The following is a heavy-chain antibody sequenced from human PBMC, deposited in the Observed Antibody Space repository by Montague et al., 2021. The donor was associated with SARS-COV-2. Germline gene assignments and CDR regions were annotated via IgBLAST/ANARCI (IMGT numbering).Heavy chain of an antibody. CDR3: AKDGEFDP. D-gene: IGHD3-10*01. Sequence: SLRLSCSASGFTFSSYAMSWVRQAPGKGLEWVSVIYSGGSSTYYADSVKGRFTISRDNSKNTLYLQMNSLRAEDTAVYYCAKDGEFDPWGQGTTVTVSS. J-gene: IGHJ6*02. CDR1: GFTFSSYA. CDR2: IYSGGSST. V-gene: IGHV3-23*03.